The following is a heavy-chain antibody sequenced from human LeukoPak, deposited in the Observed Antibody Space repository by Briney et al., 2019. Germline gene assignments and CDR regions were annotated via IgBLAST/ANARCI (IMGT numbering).Heavy chain of an antibody. CDR2: INHSGST. V-gene: IGHV4-34*01. CDR3: ARRAYSYGYGSHGSRFDP. CDR1: GGSFSGYY. J-gene: IGHJ5*02. D-gene: IGHD5-18*01. Sequence: SETLSLTCAVYGGSFSGYYWSWIRQPPGKGLEWIGEINHSGSTNYNPSLKSRVTISVDTSKNQFSLKLSSVTAADTAVYYCARRAYSYGYGSHGSRFDPWGQGTLVTVSS.